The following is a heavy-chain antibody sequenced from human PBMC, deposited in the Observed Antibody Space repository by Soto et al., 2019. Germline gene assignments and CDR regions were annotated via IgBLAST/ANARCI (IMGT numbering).Heavy chain of an antibody. CDR2: ISGSGGST. D-gene: IGHD1-7*01. CDR3: AKDRSNWNYSLDAFDI. Sequence: GGSLRLSCAASGFTFSSYAMSWVRQAPGKGLEWVSAISGSGGSTYYADSVKGRFTISRDNSKNTLYLQMNSLRAEDTAVYYCAKDRSNWNYSLDAFDIWGQGTMVTVSS. CDR1: GFTFSSYA. V-gene: IGHV3-23*01. J-gene: IGHJ3*02.